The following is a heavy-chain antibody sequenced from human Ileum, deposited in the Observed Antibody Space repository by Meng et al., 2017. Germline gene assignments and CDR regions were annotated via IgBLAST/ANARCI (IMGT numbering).Heavy chain of an antibody. CDR2: FFYGGTT. D-gene: IGHD3-3*02. CDR1: GGSISSRTSY. J-gene: IGHJ4*02. V-gene: IGHV4-39*01. CDR3: ARHGAFRSHLDD. Sequence: QLQLQESGPGLVKPSETLPLTCSVSGGSISSRTSYCGWIRQPPGMGLEWIVSFFYGGTTYYNPSLESRVTTSVDTSKSQFSLNLKSVSAADTAVYFCARHGAFRSHLDDWGQGTLVTVSS.